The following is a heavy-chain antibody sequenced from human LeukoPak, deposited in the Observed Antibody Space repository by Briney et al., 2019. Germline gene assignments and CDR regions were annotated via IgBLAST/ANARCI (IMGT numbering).Heavy chain of an antibody. Sequence: ASVKVSCKAPGGTFSSYAISWVRQAPGQGLEWMGGIIPIFGTANYAQKFQGRVTITADESTSTAYMELSSLRSEDTAVYYCARIRGYYDSSGYYSNWFDPWGQGTLVTVSS. CDR2: IIPIFGTA. J-gene: IGHJ5*02. D-gene: IGHD3-22*01. CDR3: ARIRGYYDSSGYYSNWFDP. CDR1: GGTFSSYA. V-gene: IGHV1-69*13.